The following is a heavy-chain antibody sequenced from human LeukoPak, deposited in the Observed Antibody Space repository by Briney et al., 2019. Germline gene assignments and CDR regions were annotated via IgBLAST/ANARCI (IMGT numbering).Heavy chain of an antibody. D-gene: IGHD3-22*01. J-gene: IGHJ4*02. V-gene: IGHV3-21*01. Sequence: PGGSLRLSCAASGFTFSSYSMNWVRQAPGKGLEWVSSISSSSSYIYYADSVKGRFTISRDNAKNSLYLQMASLRAEDTAVYYCVKGSEAYCDSMSDYWGQGTLVTVSS. CDR2: ISSSSSYI. CDR1: GFTFSSYS. CDR3: VKGSEAYCDSMSDY.